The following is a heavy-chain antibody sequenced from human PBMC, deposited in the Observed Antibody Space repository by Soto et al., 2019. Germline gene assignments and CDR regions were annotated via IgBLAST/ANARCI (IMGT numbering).Heavy chain of an antibody. CDR1: GFTFSSYW. CDR3: AKGGIAAAGRFDY. V-gene: IGHV3-74*01. Sequence: GGSLRLSCAASGFTFSSYWVHWVRQAPGKGLVWVSPIKTGGSSTDYADSVKGRFTISRDNSKNTLYLQMNSLRAEDTAVYYCAKGGIAAAGRFDYWGQGTLVTVSS. J-gene: IGHJ4*02. CDR2: IKTGGSST. D-gene: IGHD6-13*01.